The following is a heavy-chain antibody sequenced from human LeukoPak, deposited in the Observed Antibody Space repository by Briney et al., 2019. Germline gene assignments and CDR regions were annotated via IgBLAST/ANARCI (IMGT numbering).Heavy chain of an antibody. J-gene: IGHJ4*02. CDR3: ARSRSSGNYYGQEDS. V-gene: IGHV1-69*04. D-gene: IGHD1-26*01. Sequence: SVKVSCKASGDTFSSYAISWIRQAPGQGLEWKGRFIPFLDIPNTAQKFLGRVTFTADKSTSTAYMELSSLRPDDTAVYFCARSRSSGNYYGQEDSWGQGTLVAVSS. CDR1: GDTFSSYA. CDR2: FIPFLDIP.